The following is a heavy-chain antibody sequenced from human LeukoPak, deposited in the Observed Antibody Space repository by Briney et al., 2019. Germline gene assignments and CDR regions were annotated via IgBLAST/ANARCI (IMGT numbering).Heavy chain of an antibody. V-gene: IGHV3-30*03. D-gene: IGHD3-22*01. J-gene: IGHJ3*02. CDR2: ISYDGSNK. CDR3: AREGYDSSGYQRNDAFDI. CDR1: GFTFSSYG. Sequence: PGRSLRLSCAASGFTFSSYGMHWVRQAPGKGLEWVAVISYDGSNKYYADSVKGRFTISRDNSKNTLYLQMNSLRAEDTAVYYCAREGYDSSGYQRNDAFDIWGQGTMVTVSS.